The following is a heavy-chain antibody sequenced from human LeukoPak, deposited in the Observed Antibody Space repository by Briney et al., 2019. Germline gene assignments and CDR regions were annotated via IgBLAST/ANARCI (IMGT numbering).Heavy chain of an antibody. CDR3: ARDSEEAGFDD. CDR2: IYSGGTT. Sequence: ETLSPTCTVSGGSISNYYWSWIRQPQGKGLEWLSIIYSGGTTYYADSVQGRFTISRDKSQNTVFLQMTNLRVEDTAVYYCARDSEEAGFDDWGQGTLVSVSS. V-gene: IGHV3-53*01. D-gene: IGHD6-19*01. J-gene: IGHJ4*02. CDR1: GGSISNYY.